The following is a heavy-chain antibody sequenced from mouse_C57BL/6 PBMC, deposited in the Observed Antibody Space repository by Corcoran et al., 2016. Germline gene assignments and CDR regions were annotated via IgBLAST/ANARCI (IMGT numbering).Heavy chain of an antibody. V-gene: IGHV1-26*01. CDR2: INPNNGGT. D-gene: IGHD1-1*01. CDR1: GYTFTDYY. J-gene: IGHJ1*03. Sequence: EVQLQQSGPELVKPGASVKISCKASGYTFTDYYMNWVKQSNGKSLEWIGDINPNNGGTSYNQKFKGKATLTVDKSSSTAYMELRSLTSEDSAVYYCARSGDYYGSSYYFDVWGTGTTVTVSS. CDR3: ARSGDYYGSSYYFDV.